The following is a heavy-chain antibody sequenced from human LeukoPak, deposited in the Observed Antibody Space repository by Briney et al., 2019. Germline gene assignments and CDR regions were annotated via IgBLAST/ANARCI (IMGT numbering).Heavy chain of an antibody. CDR2: INPNSGGT. J-gene: IGHJ6*02. D-gene: IGHD3-10*01. V-gene: IGHV1-2*02. CDR1: GYTFTGYY. Sequence: ASVKVSCKASGYTFTGYYMHWVQQAPGQGLEWMGWINPNSGGTNYAQKFQGRVTMTRDTSISTAYMELSRLRSDDTAVYYCARYRITMVRGATSYGMDVWGQGTTVTVSS. CDR3: ARYRITMVRGATSYGMDV.